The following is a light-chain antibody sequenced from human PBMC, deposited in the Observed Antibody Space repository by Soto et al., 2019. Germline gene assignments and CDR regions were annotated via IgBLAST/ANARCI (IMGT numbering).Light chain of an antibody. J-gene: IGKJ5*01. CDR2: AEF. CDR3: QQYNTWPPLIT. CDR1: QSVNSY. Sequence: IVLTQSAATLSLSPGERATLSCGASQSVNSYLAWYQQKSGQAHSLLIYAEFDRAADSRARLRGSGSGTDFTLTISSMEPQDFAVYYCQQYNTWPPLITFGQGTRLEIK. V-gene: IGKV3-11*01.